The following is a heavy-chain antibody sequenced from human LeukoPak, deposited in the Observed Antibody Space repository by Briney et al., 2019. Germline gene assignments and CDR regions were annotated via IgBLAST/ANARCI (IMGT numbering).Heavy chain of an antibody. CDR3: ARGRTIAVAGSSGCVGY. CDR1: EDTFTRHY. D-gene: IGHD6-19*01. V-gene: IGHV1-46*04. J-gene: IGHJ4*02. CDR2: INPHDNSI. Sequence: ASVKISCKASEDTFTRHYIHWVRQAPGQGLEWIGLINPHDNSIDYTQKLRGRVTVTRDRSTSTVYMELNSLRSDDTAVYYCARGRTIAVAGSSGCVGYWGQGTLVTVSS.